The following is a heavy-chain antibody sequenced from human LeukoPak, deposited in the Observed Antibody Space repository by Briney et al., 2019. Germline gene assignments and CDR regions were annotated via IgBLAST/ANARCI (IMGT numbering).Heavy chain of an antibody. Sequence: SETLSLTCTVSGGSISSYYWSWIRQPPGKGLEWIGYIYYSGSTNYNPSLKSRVTVSVDTSKNQFSLKLSSVTAADTAVYYCARGSWSYYYMDVWGKGTTVTISS. CDR1: GGSISSYY. D-gene: IGHD6-13*01. J-gene: IGHJ6*03. CDR3: ARGSWSYYYMDV. V-gene: IGHV4-59*01. CDR2: IYYSGST.